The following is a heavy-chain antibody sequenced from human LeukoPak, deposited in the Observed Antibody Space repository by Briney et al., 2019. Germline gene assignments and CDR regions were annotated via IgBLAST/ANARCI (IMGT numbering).Heavy chain of an antibody. V-gene: IGHV3-48*03. Sequence: PGGSLRLSCAASGFTFSSYEMNWVRQAPGKGLEWVSYISSSGSTIYYADSVKGRFTISRDNAKNSLYLQMNSLRAEDTAVYYCAREGRFGEFYYYYMDVWGKGTTVTISS. CDR1: GFTFSSYE. J-gene: IGHJ6*03. CDR2: ISSSGSTI. CDR3: AREGRFGEFYYYYMDV. D-gene: IGHD3-10*01.